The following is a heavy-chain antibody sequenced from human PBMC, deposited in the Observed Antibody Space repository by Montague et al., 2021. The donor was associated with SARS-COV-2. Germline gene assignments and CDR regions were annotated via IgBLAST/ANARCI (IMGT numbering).Heavy chain of an antibody. J-gene: IGHJ3*02. D-gene: IGHD3-3*01. CDR3: ARGQVTVFGVLIMLPAAGPFDI. CDR1: GGSISSPDYY. CDR2: ISYAGRT. Sequence: SETLSLTCTVSGGSISSPDYYWGWIRQSPGKGLEWIGSISYAGRTYYNPSLRSRVSISVDTSKNQLSLKLTSVTAADTGVYYCARGQVTVFGVLIMLPAAGPFDIWGQGTMVTVSS. V-gene: IGHV4-39*07.